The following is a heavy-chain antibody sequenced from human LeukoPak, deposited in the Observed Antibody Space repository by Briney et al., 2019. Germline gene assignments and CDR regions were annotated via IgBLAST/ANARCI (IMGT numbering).Heavy chain of an antibody. D-gene: IGHD3-3*01. V-gene: IGHV4-59*02. CDR3: ARQGGLRFFSPPHNFDY. Sequence: SETLSLTCTVSGGSVSTYYWNWIRQPPGKELEWIGYVYYSGNTNIKPSLKSRVTISIDTSKNQFSLKLTSVTAADTAVYYCARQGGLRFFSPPHNFDYWGQGTLVTVSS. CDR1: GGSVSTYY. J-gene: IGHJ4*02. CDR2: VYYSGNT.